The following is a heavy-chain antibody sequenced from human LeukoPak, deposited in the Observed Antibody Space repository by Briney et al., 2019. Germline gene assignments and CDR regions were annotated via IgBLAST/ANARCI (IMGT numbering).Heavy chain of an antibody. CDR1: GFTFSSYW. CDR2: IKQDGSEK. Sequence: PGGSLRLSCAASGFTFSSYWMSWVRQAPGKGLEWAANIKQDGSEKYYVDSVKGRFTISRDNAKNSLYLQMNSLRAEDTAVYYCARDSYGYSYGLDYWGQGTLVTVSS. CDR3: ARDSYGYSYGLDY. J-gene: IGHJ4*02. D-gene: IGHD5-18*01. V-gene: IGHV3-7*01.